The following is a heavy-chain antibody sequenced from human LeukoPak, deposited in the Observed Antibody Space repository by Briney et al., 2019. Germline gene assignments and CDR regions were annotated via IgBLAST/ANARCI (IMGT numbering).Heavy chain of an antibody. CDR1: GFTFSSYG. CDR3: AKVQGARSGFDY. CDR2: IRYDGSNK. V-gene: IGHV3-30*02. D-gene: IGHD1-14*01. Sequence: GGSLRLSCAASGFTFSSYGMHWVRQAPGKGLEWVAFIRYDGSNKYYADSVKGRFTISRDNSKNTLYLQMNSLRAEDTAVYYCAKVQGARSGFDYWGQGTLVTVSS. J-gene: IGHJ4*02.